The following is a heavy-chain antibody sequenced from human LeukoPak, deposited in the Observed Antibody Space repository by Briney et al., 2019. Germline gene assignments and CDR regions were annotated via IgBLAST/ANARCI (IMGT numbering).Heavy chain of an antibody. CDR1: GFTFSSYW. CDR2: INSDGSST. CDR3: ARARYVWGSYRSAPLYFDY. Sequence: GGSLRLSCAASGFTFSSYWMHWVRQARGKGLVWVSRINSDGSSTSYADSVKGRFTISRDNAKNTLYLQMNSLRAEDTAVYYCARARYVWGSYRSAPLYFDYWGQGTLVTVSS. J-gene: IGHJ4*02. V-gene: IGHV3-74*01. D-gene: IGHD3-16*02.